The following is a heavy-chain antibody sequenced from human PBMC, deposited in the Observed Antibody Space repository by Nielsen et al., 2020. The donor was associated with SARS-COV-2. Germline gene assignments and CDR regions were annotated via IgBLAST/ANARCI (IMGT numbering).Heavy chain of an antibody. CDR1: GGSISSGDYY. V-gene: IGHV4-30-4*01. J-gene: IGHJ4*02. CDR2: IYYSGST. Sequence: SETLSLTCTVSGGSISSGDYYWSWIRQPPGKGLEWIGYIYYSGSTYYNPSLKSRVTISVDTSKNQFSLKLSSVTAADTAVYYCARHEGGREFDYWGQGTQVTVSS. CDR3: ARHEGGREFDY. D-gene: IGHD1-26*01.